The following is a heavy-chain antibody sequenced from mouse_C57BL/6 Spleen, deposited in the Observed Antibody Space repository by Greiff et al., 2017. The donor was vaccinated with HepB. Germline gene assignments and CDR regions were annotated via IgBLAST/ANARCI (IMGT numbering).Heavy chain of an antibody. CDR3: ARSLTGTLFDY. D-gene: IGHD4-1*01. Sequence: QVQLQQPGAELVKPGASVKLSCKASGYTFTSYWMHWVKQRPGQGLEWIGMIHPNSGSTNYNEKFKSKATLTVDKSSSTAYMQRSSLTSEDSAVYFCARSLTGTLFDYWGQGTTLTVSS. J-gene: IGHJ2*01. CDR2: IHPNSGST. V-gene: IGHV1-64*01. CDR1: GYTFTSYW.